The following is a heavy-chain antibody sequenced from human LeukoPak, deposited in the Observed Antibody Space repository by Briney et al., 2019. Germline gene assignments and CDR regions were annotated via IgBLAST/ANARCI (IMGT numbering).Heavy chain of an antibody. CDR1: GFSLSTSGMC. V-gene: IGHV2-70*11. J-gene: IGHJ4*02. D-gene: IGHD5-12*01. Sequence: SGPALVKPTQTLTLTCTFSGFSLSTSGMCVSWIRQPPGKALEWLARIDWDDDKYYSTSLKTRLTISKDTSKNQVVLTMTNMDPVDTATYYCARTLGGGYSGYDWGYWGQGTLVTVSS. CDR2: IDWDDDK. CDR3: ARTLGGGYSGYDWGY.